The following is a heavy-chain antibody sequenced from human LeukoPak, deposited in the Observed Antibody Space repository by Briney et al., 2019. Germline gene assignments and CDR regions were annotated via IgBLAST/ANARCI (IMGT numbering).Heavy chain of an antibody. Sequence: PSQTLSLTCAVYGGSFSGYYWSWIRQPPGKGLEWIGEINHSGSTNYNPSLKSRVTISVDTSKNQFSLKLSSVTAADTAVYYCARATIFGVVGLDYWGQGTLVTVSS. CDR3: ARATIFGVVGLDY. J-gene: IGHJ4*02. CDR1: GGSFSGYY. CDR2: INHSGST. D-gene: IGHD3-3*01. V-gene: IGHV4-34*01.